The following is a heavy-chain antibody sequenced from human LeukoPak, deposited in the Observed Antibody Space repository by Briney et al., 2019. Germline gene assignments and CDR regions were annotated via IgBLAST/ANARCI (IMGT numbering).Heavy chain of an antibody. CDR1: GFTVSSNY. J-gene: IGHJ4*02. V-gene: IGHV3-66*01. Sequence: GGSLRLSCAASGFTVSSNYMSWVRQAPGKGLEWVSVIYSGGSTYYADSVKGRFTISRDNSKNTLYLQMNGLRAEDTAVYYCAREPTYDSSGYWVDYWGQGTLVTVSS. D-gene: IGHD3-22*01. CDR2: IYSGGST. CDR3: AREPTYDSSGYWVDY.